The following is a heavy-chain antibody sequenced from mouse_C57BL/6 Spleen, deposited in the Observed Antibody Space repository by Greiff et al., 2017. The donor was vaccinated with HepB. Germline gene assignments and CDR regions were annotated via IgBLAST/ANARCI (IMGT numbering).Heavy chain of an antibody. CDR1: GFTFSSYA. D-gene: IGHD2-5*01. CDR2: ISDGGSYT. V-gene: IGHV5-4*01. CDR3: AGDSNYGGGFDY. Sequence: EVKLMESGGGLVKPGGSLKLSCAASGFTFSSYAMSWVRQTPEKRLEWVATISDGGSYTYYQDNVKGRFTISRANAKNNLYLQLSHLKSEDTAMNYCAGDSNYGGGFDYWGQGTTLTVSS. J-gene: IGHJ2*01.